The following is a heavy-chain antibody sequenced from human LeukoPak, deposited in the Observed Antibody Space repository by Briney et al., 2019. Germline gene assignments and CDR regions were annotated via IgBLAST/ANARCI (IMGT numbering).Heavy chain of an antibody. CDR1: GFTFSSYA. D-gene: IGHD3-10*01. J-gene: IGHJ4*02. CDR3: AKSGLYGSGSYKFLYFDY. CDR2: ISGSGGST. V-gene: IGHV3-23*01. Sequence: GGSLRLSCAASGFTFSSYAMSWVRQAPGKGLEWVSVISGSGGSTYYADSVKGRFTISRDNSKNTLYLQMNSLRAEDTAVYYCAKSGLYGSGSYKFLYFDYWGQGTLVTVSS.